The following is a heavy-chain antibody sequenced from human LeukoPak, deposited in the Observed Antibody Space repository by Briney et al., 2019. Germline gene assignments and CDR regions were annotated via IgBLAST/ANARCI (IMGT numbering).Heavy chain of an antibody. Sequence: SETLSLTCTVSGGSISSYYWSWIRQPPGKGLEWIGYIYYSGSTNYNPSLKSRVTISVDTSKNQFSLKLSSVTAADTAVYYCARVTHPGYCSSTSCYLYYYYYYMDVWGKGTTVTVSS. D-gene: IGHD2-2*01. J-gene: IGHJ6*03. CDR3: ARVTHPGYCSSTSCYLYYYYYYMDV. CDR2: IYYSGST. V-gene: IGHV4-59*01. CDR1: GGSISSYY.